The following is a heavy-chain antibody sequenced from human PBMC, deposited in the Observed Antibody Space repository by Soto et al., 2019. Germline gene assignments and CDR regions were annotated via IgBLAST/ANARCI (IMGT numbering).Heavy chain of an antibody. CDR2: ISGSGGST. CDR3: AKDLRRFGELLSPDAFDI. D-gene: IGHD3-10*01. Sequence: PGGSLRLSCAASGFTFSSYAMSWVRQAPGKGLEWVSAISGSGGSTYYADSVKGRFTISRDNSKNTLYLQMNSLRAEDTAVYYCAKDLRRFGELLSPDAFDIWGQGTMVTVSS. J-gene: IGHJ3*02. CDR1: GFTFSSYA. V-gene: IGHV3-23*01.